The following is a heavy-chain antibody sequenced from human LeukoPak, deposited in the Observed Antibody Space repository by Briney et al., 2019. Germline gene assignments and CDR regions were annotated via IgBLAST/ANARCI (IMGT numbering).Heavy chain of an antibody. CDR3: AREGGGGTTGTMTYDI. V-gene: IGHV1-8*01. J-gene: IGHJ3*02. D-gene: IGHD1-1*01. CDR1: GYTFTSYD. Sequence: GASVKVSCKASGYTFTSYDINWVRQATGKGLEWMGWMNPNSGNTGYAQKFQGRVTMTRNTSINTAYMELSSLRSEDTAVYYCAREGGGGTTGTMTYDIWGQGTMVTVSS. CDR2: MNPNSGNT.